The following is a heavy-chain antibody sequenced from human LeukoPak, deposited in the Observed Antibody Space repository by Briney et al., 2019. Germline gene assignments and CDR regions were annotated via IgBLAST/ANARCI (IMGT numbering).Heavy chain of an antibody. Sequence: GASVKVSCKASGYTFTSYGISWVGRAPGQGLEWMGWISAYNGNTNYAQKLQGRVTMTTDTSTSTAYMELRSLRSDDTAVYYCVSVEDNLDYWGQGTLVTVSS. CDR2: ISAYNGNT. CDR3: VSVEDNLDY. D-gene: IGHD6-19*01. V-gene: IGHV1-18*01. J-gene: IGHJ4*02. CDR1: GYTFTSYG.